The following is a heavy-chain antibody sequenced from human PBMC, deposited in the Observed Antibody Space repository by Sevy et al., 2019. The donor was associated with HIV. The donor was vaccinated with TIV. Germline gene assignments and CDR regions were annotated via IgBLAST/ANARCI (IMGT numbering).Heavy chain of an antibody. D-gene: IGHD2-2*03. J-gene: IGHJ4*02. CDR1: GFTFSGSA. CDR3: TTYLGYCRSTSCHYYFDN. Sequence: GESLKISCAASGFTFSGSALHWVRQASGKGLEWVGRIRMKANSYATAYAASVKGRFTISGDDSKNSAYLQMNSLKTEDTAVYYCTTYLGYCRSTSCHYYFDNWGQGTLVTVSS. V-gene: IGHV3-73*01. CDR2: IRMKANSYAT.